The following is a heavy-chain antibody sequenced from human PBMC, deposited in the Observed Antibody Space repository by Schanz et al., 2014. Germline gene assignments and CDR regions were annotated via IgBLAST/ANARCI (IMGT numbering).Heavy chain of an antibody. CDR1: GFIFSNFA. CDR3: AKEDRNHNSDYVY. Sequence: VQLVESGGGLVQPGGSLRLSCAASGFIFSNFAMHWVRQAPGRGLEWVAFIRYDGSSKYYADSVRGRFTISRDDSKNTLYLQMNSLRPEDTAVYYCAKEDRNHNSDYVYWGQGTLVTVS. CDR2: IRYDGSSK. J-gene: IGHJ4*02. V-gene: IGHV3-30*02. D-gene: IGHD3-22*01.